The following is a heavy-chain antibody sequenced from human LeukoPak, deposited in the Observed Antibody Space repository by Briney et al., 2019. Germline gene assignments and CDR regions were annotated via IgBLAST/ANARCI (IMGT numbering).Heavy chain of an antibody. CDR2: ISGSGGST. V-gene: IGHV3-23*01. CDR3: ASWEIVVVSDDAFDI. CDR1: GLTFSSYA. D-gene: IGHD3-22*01. Sequence: GGSLRLSCAAPGLTFSSYAMSWVRQAPGKGLEWVSAISGSGGSTYYADSVKGRFTISRDNSKNTLYLQMNSLRAEDTAVYYCASWEIVVVSDDAFDIWGQGTMVTVSS. J-gene: IGHJ3*02.